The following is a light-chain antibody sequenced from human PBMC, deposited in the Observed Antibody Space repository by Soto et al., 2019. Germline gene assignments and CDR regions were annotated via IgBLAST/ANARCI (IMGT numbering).Light chain of an antibody. CDR1: QSINSW. V-gene: IGKV1-5*03. Sequence: DIQLTQSPSTLSASVVDRVTITCRARQSINSWLAWYQQKPGKAPKLLVYKASSFESGVPSRCSGSGSGTEFPLTISTLQPDDFVTYYCQQYEAYPLTFGGGTKVEV. J-gene: IGKJ4*01. CDR3: QQYEAYPLT. CDR2: KAS.